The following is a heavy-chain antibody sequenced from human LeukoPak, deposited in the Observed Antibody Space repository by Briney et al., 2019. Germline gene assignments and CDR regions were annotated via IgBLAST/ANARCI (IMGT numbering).Heavy chain of an antibody. D-gene: IGHD1-20*01. CDR1: GYTFTSYY. V-gene: IGHV1-46*01. Sequence: ASVKLSCKASGYTFTSYYMHWVRQAPGQGLEWMGIINPSGGSTSYAQKFQGRVTMTRDMSTSTVYMELSSLRSEDTAVYYGARGPYNWNDGYYYYYMDVWGKGTTVTISS. CDR2: INPSGGST. J-gene: IGHJ6*03. CDR3: ARGPYNWNDGYYYYYMDV.